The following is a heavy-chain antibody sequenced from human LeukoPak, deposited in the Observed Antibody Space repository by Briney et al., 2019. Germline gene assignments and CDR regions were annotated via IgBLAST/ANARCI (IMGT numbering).Heavy chain of an antibody. D-gene: IGHD4-17*01. J-gene: IGHJ4*02. CDR3: ARGQGTVTTH. Sequence: SETLSLTCTVSGGSTSSYYWTWIRQPPGKGLEWIGEINHSGSANYNPSLKSRVTISLDTSKNQFSLKLSSVTAADTAVYYCARGQGTVTTHWGQGTLVTVSS. CDR2: INHSGSA. CDR1: GGSTSSYY. V-gene: IGHV4-34*01.